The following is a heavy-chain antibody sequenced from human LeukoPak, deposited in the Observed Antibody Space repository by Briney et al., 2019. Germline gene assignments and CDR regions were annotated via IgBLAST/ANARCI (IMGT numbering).Heavy chain of an antibody. CDR2: IYPGDSDT. J-gene: IGHJ4*02. CDR3: ARGDRYYDILTPLFDY. Sequence: GESLKISCQGSGYSFTSYWIGWVRQMPGKGLEWMGIIYPGDSDTRYSPSFQGQGTISADKSISTAYLQWSSLKASDTAMYYCARGDRYYDILTPLFDYWGQGTLVTVSS. D-gene: IGHD3-9*01. V-gene: IGHV5-51*01. CDR1: GYSFTSYW.